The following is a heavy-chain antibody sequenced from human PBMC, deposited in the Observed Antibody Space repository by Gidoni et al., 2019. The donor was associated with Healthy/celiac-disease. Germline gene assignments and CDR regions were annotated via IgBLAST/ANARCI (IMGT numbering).Heavy chain of an antibody. CDR2: IYWNDDK. Sequence: QITLKESGPTLVKPTQTLTLTCTFSGFSLSTSGVGVGWIRQPPGKALEWLALIYWNDDKRYSPSLKSRLTITKDTSKNQVVLTMTNMDPVDTATYYCAHTRGVVVPAAIPAWVWFDPWGQGTLVTVSS. CDR3: AHTRGVVVPAAIPAWVWFDP. V-gene: IGHV2-5*01. D-gene: IGHD2-2*02. CDR1: GFSLSTSGVG. J-gene: IGHJ5*02.